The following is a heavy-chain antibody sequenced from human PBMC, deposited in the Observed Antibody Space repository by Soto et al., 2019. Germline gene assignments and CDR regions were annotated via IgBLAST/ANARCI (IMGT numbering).Heavy chain of an antibody. J-gene: IGHJ5*02. V-gene: IGHV4-30-2*01. CDR1: GGSISSGGYS. CDR2: IYHSGST. CDR3: ARVPTP. Sequence: SETLSLTCAVSGGSISSGGYSWSWIRQPPGKGLEWIGYIYHSGSTYYNPSLKSRVTISVDRSKNQFSLKLNSMTAADTAVYNCARVPTPWGQGTLVTVSS.